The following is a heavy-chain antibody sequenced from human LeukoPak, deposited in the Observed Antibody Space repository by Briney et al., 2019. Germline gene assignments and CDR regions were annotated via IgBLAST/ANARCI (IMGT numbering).Heavy chain of an antibody. D-gene: IGHD5-24*01. V-gene: IGHV4-38-2*02. CDR1: GYSISSGYS. Sequence: SETLSLTCTVSGYSISSGYSWAWIRQPPGKGLEWISSITHTVTTYYNPSLKSRVTVSRDTSKNHFSLNLSSVTAADTAVYYCARFRGGVGWEYWGQGTLVTVSS. CDR2: ITHTVTT. J-gene: IGHJ4*02. CDR3: ARFRGGVGWEY.